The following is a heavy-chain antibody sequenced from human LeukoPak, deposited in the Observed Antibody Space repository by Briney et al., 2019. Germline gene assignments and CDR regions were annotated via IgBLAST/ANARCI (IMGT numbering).Heavy chain of an antibody. CDR3: ARGVSPKGYYYDSSGPKPYFDY. CDR2: ISSSSSYI. V-gene: IGHV3-21*01. Sequence: PGGSLRLSCAASGFTFSSYSMNWVRQAPGKGLEWVSSISSSSSYIYYADSVKGRFTISRDNAKNSLYLQMNSLRAEDTAVYYCARGVSPKGYYYDSSGPKPYFDYWGQGTLVTVSS. D-gene: IGHD3-22*01. CDR1: GFTFSSYS. J-gene: IGHJ4*02.